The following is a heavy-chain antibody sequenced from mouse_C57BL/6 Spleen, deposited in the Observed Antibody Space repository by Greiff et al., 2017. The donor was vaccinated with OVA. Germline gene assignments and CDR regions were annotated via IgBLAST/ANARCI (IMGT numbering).Heavy chain of an antibody. J-gene: IGHJ4*01. D-gene: IGHD2-1*01. CDR1: GYAFSSSW. Sequence: QVQLKQSGPELVKPGASVKISCKASGYAFSSSWMNWVKQRPGKGLEWIGRIYPGDGDTNYNGKFKGKATLTADKSSSTAYMQLSSLTSEDSAVYFCARRAPYGNYDAMDYWGQGTSVTVSS. CDR3: ARRAPYGNYDAMDY. V-gene: IGHV1-82*01. CDR2: IYPGDGDT.